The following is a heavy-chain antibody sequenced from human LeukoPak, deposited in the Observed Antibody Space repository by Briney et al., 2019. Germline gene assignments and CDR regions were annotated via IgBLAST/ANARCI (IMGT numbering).Heavy chain of an antibody. Sequence: GGSLRLSCAASGFTFSSYGMNWVRQAPGKGLEWVSSITSSSTYIYYADSVKGRFTISRDNAKNSLYPQMNSLRAEDTAVYYCARDHYIVVVPAAGAFDIWGQGTMVTVSS. CDR2: ITSSSTYI. D-gene: IGHD2-2*01. J-gene: IGHJ3*02. V-gene: IGHV3-21*01. CDR3: ARDHYIVVVPAAGAFDI. CDR1: GFTFSSYG.